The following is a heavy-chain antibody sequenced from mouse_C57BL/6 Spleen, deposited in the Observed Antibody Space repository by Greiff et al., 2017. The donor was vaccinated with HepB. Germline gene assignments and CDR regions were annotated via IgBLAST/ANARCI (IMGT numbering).Heavy chain of an antibody. D-gene: IGHD1-1*01. V-gene: IGHV1-42*01. CDR2: INPSTGGT. CDR1: GYSFTGYY. J-gene: IGHJ1*03. CDR3: ARGENYYGSSSYWYFDV. Sequence: VQLQQSGPELVKPGASVKISCKASGYSFTGYYMNWVKQSPEKSLEWIGEINPSTGGTTYNQKFKAKATLTVDKSSSTAYMQLKSLTSEDSAVYYCARGENYYGSSSYWYFDVWGTGTTVTVSS.